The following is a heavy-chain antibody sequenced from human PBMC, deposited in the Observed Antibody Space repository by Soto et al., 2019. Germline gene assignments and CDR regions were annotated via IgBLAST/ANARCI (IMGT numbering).Heavy chain of an antibody. V-gene: IGHV2-5*02. CDR2: IYWDDDK. CDR1: GFSLSTSGVG. J-gene: IGHJ4*02. D-gene: IGHD5-12*01. CDR3: AHVYGGYDNFAY. Sequence: QITLKESGPTLVKPTQTLTLTCTFSGFSLSTSGVGVGWIRQPPGKALEWLALIYWDDDKRYSPSLKSRLTITKATPKNQVVLTMTNMDPVDTATYFCAHVYGGYDNFAYRGQGTLVTVSS.